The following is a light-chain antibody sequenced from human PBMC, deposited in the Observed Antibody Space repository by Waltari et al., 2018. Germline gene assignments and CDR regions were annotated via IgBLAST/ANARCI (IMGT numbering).Light chain of an antibody. CDR3: QQYDNDPWT. Sequence: DIQMIQSPSTPSAVVGDGVTITCRASQRILGSLASYEQKPGNPPKLLIYKSSTLQSGVPSRFSGSGSGTEFTLTISSLHPDDFAVYYCQQYDNDPWTFGQGTKVEIK. CDR1: QRILGS. V-gene: IGKV1-5*03. J-gene: IGKJ1*01. CDR2: KSS.